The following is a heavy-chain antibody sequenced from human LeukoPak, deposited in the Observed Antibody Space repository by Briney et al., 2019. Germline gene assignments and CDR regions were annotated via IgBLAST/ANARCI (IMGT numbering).Heavy chain of an antibody. CDR3: ARAPYSGYYYLPDY. D-gene: IGHD3-22*01. J-gene: IGHJ4*02. Sequence: GGSLRLSCATSGFTINDYFMSWVRQAPGKGLEWVAVISYDGSNKYYADSVKGRFTISRDNSKNTLYLQMNSLRAEDTAVYYCARAPYSGYYYLPDYWGQGTLVTVSS. CDR2: ISYDGSNK. CDR1: GFTINDYF. V-gene: IGHV3-30-3*01.